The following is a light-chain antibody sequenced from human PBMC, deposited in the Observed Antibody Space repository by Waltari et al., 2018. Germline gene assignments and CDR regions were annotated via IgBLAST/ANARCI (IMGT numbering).Light chain of an antibody. CDR1: RSHLGAYHF. V-gene: IGLV2-23*01. J-gene: IGLJ2*01. CDR3: CSYVGGSRVL. CDR2: EAT. Sequence: QSVLTQPASVSGSPGQSITISCTGTRSHLGAYHFVPWFQQLPGQAPRLLISEATKRPSGVSYRFSGSKSGNTASLSISDLQAEDEADYYCCSYVGGSRVLFGGGTKLTV.